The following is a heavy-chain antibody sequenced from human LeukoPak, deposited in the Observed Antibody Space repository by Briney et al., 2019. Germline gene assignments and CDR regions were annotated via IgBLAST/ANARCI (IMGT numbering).Heavy chain of an antibody. CDR1: GGSISSYY. V-gene: IGHV4-59*08. D-gene: IGHD6-19*01. Sequence: SETLSLTCSVSGGSISSYYWSWIWQPPGKGLEWIGYIYYSGNTNYNPSLKSRVTMSVDTSKDQFSLKLTSVTAADTAVYYCAKLRPVAGYDAFDIWGHGTMVTVSS. CDR3: AKLRPVAGYDAFDI. CDR2: IYYSGNT. J-gene: IGHJ3*02.